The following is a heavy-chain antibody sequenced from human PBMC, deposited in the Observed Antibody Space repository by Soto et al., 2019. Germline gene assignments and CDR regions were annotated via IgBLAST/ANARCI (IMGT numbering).Heavy chain of an antibody. V-gene: IGHV1-2*02. CDR2: INANSGGT. CDR1: GYTFTAYY. CDR3: SRQWLGGWAFDV. J-gene: IGHJ3*01. D-gene: IGHD6-19*01. Sequence: QVQLVQSGAEVKKPGASVKVSCKASGYTFTAYYMHWVRQAPGQGLEWMGWINANSGGTNSAQKFQGRVTMTRDTSIGTAYMDLSRLTSDDTAVYYCSRQWLGGWAFDVWGQGTMVTVSS.